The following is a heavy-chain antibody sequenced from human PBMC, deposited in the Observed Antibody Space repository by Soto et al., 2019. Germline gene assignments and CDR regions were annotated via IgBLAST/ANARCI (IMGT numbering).Heavy chain of an antibody. V-gene: IGHV1-18*01. CDR1: GYTFTSYG. D-gene: IGHD2-2*01. CDR3: ARFENGGGCSSTSGYCGY. Sequence: GASVKVSCKASGYTFTSYGISWVRPAPGQGLEWMGWISAYNGNTNYAQKLQGRVTMTTDTSTSTAYMELRRLRSDDTAVYYCARFENGGGCSSTSGYCGYWGQGTLVTVSS. J-gene: IGHJ4*02. CDR2: ISAYNGNT.